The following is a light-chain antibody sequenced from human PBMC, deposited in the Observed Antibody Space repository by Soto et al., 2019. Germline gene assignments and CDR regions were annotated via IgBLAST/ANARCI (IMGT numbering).Light chain of an antibody. V-gene: IGLV2-8*01. CDR1: SSDLGAYDF. Sequence: QSVLTQPPSASGSPGQSVTISCTGTSSDLGAYDFVSWYQQHPGKAPKLMIYEVSKRPSGVPDRFSGSKSGNTASLTVTGLQAEDEADYYCSSYAFSNNLIFGGGTKLTVL. J-gene: IGLJ2*01. CDR3: SSYAFSNNLI. CDR2: EVS.